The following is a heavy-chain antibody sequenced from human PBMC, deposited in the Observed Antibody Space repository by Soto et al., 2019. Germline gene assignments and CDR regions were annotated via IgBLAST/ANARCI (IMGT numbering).Heavy chain of an antibody. CDR2: INPNNGGT. V-gene: IGHV1-2*02. CDR1: GYTLTGYY. J-gene: IGHJ4*02. CDR3: ARDRRDGYNSVDY. D-gene: IGHD1-1*01. Sequence: GASVKVSCKASGYTLTGYYMHWVRQAPGQGLEWMGWINPNNGGTNYAQKFQGRVTMTRDTSISTAYMDLSRLTSDDTAVYYCARDRRDGYNSVDYWGQGTLVTGSS.